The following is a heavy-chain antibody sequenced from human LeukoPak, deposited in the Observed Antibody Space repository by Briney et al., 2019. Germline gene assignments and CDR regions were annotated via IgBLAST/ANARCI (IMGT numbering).Heavy chain of an antibody. CDR3: ARDRPDYGAAFDI. J-gene: IGHJ3*02. CDR1: GYTFTGYY. Sequence: ASVKVSCRASGYTFTGYYMHWVRQAPGQGLEWMGWINPNSGGTNYAQKFQGRVTMTRDTSISTAYMELSRLGFDDTAVYYCARDRPDYGAAFDIWGQGQWSPSLQ. D-gene: IGHD4-17*01. V-gene: IGHV1-2*02. CDR2: INPNSGGT.